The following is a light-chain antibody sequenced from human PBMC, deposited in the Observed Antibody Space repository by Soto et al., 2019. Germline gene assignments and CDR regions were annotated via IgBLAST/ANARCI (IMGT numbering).Light chain of an antibody. CDR2: EVS. J-gene: IGLJ2*01. V-gene: IGLV2-14*03. Sequence: QSALTQPASVSGSPGQSITISCTGSSSDVGGFNYVSWYQQHPGNAPKLLIYEVSNRPSGVSGRFSASKSGNTASLTISGLQAEDEADYYCCSYTRNATLVFAGGTKLTVL. CDR1: SSDVGGFNY. CDR3: CSYTRNATLV.